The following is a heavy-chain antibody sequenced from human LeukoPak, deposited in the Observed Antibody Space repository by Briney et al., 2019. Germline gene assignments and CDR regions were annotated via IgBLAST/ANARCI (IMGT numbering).Heavy chain of an antibody. CDR3: AEDSGYCGSSSRYACDY. Sequence: GRSLRLSCAPSGFTFSSYAISCGRQAPGKGLEWVLAIICISGSTYYADSVKCRFTISIDNSKNTLYLQMNILGAEDTAVYYCAEDSGYCGSSSRYACDYWGQGTLVTVSS. CDR1: GFTFSSYA. D-gene: IGHD2-2*01. CDR2: IICISGST. J-gene: IGHJ4*02. V-gene: IGHV3-23*01.